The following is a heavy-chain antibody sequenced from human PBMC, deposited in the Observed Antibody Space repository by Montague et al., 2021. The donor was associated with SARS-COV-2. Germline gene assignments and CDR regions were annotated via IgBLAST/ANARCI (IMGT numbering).Heavy chain of an antibody. CDR3: ARQDGMSTLIPGSLDP. V-gene: IGHV4-39*01. D-gene: IGHD5-24*01. J-gene: IGHJ5*02. CDR2: IYFSGNT. CDR1: GGSIRSSDHY. Sequence: SETLSLTCTVSGGSIRSSDHYWGWIRQPPGKGLEWIGSIYFSGNTYYNPSLQSRVTISVDTSKNQFSLRLRSVTAADMAVYYCARQDGMSTLIPGSLDPWGQGTLVTVSP.